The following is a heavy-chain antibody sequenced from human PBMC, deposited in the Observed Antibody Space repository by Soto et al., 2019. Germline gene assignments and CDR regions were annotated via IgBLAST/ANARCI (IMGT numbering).Heavy chain of an antibody. CDR2: MNPNSGNT. CDR1: GYTFTSYD. D-gene: IGHD6-19*01. Sequence: GASVKVSCKASGYTFTSYDINWVRQATGQGLEWMGWMNPNSGNTGYAQKFQGRVTMTRNTSISTAYMELSSVTAADTAVYYCARHFAEIDYSSGYWFDPWGQGTLVTVSS. V-gene: IGHV1-8*01. CDR3: ARHFAEIDYSSGYWFDP. J-gene: IGHJ5*02.